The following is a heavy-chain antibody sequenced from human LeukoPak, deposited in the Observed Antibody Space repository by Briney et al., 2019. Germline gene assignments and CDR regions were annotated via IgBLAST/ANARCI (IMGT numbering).Heavy chain of an antibody. D-gene: IGHD1-14*01. CDR3: ARDLPGQYGFDI. CDR1: GGSISSYD. Sequence: SETLSLTCTVSGGSISSYDLSWIRQPPGKGLEWIGYIYCTGSTNYNPSLKSRVTISVDTSKKQVSLRLSSVTAADTAVYYCARDLPGQYGFDIWGQGTMVTVSS. J-gene: IGHJ3*02. V-gene: IGHV4-59*12. CDR2: IYCTGST.